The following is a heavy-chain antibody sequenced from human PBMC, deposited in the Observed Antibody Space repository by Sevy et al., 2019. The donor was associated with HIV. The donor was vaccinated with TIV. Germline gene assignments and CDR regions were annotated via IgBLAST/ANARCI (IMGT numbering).Heavy chain of an antibody. Sequence: SETLSLTCAVYDGSFSGYYWSWIRQPPGKGLEWIGEINHSGSTTYNPSLKSRVTISVDTSKNQFSLKLSSVTAADTAVYYCARGREAAALQSYYGMDVWGQGTTVTVSS. CDR3: ARGREAAALQSYYGMDV. CDR2: INHSGST. D-gene: IGHD6-13*01. CDR1: DGSFSGYY. V-gene: IGHV4-34*01. J-gene: IGHJ6*02.